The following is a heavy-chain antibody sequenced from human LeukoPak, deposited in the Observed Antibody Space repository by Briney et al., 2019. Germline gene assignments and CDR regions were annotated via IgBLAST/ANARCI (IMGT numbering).Heavy chain of an antibody. CDR2: ISSSSSYI. V-gene: IGHV3-21*01. Sequence: GGSLRLSCAASGFTFSSYSMNWVRQAPGKGLEWVSSISSSSSYIYYADSVKGRFTISRDNAKNSLYLRMNSLRAEDTAVYYCARSPRLGYCSGGSCYNDYWGQGTLVTVSS. D-gene: IGHD2-15*01. CDR3: ARSPRLGYCSGGSCYNDY. CDR1: GFTFSSYS. J-gene: IGHJ4*02.